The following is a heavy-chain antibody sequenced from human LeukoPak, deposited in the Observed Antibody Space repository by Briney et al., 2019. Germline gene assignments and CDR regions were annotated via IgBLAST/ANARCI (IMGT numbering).Heavy chain of an antibody. V-gene: IGHV3-48*01. CDR2: ISSSSSTI. CDR3: ARDATAMAYNWFDP. J-gene: IGHJ5*02. CDR1: GLTFSSYS. D-gene: IGHD5-18*01. Sequence: PGGSLRLSCAASGLTFSSYSMNWVRQAPGKGLEWVSYISSSSSTIYYADSVKGRFTISRDNAKNSLYLQMNSLRAEDTAVYYCARDATAMAYNWFDPWGQGTLVTVSS.